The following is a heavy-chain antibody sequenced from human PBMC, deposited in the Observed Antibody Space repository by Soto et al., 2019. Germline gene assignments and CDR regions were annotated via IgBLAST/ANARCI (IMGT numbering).Heavy chain of an antibody. J-gene: IGHJ4*02. CDR1: GCNIMNHA. Sequence: AGGAHRLPYAASGCNIMNHAIHWVRQATGEGLEWVAVISYDGSNKYYADSVKGRFTISRDNSKNTLYLQMNSLRAEDTAVYYCANSQARDGYDGRIFDYWGQGTQVTVSS. CDR3: ANSQARDGYDGRIFDY. V-gene: IGHV3-30-3*01. D-gene: IGHD5-12*01. CDR2: ISYDGSNK.